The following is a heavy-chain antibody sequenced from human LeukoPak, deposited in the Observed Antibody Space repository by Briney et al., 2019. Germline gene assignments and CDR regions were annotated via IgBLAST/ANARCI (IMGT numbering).Heavy chain of an antibody. CDR2: ISGSGGST. CDR3: AKDGRLLGSSTSCFDV. D-gene: IGHD2-2*01. V-gene: IGHV3-23*01. Sequence: GGSLRLSCAVSGFTFSSYAMSWVRQAPGKGLEWVSAISGSGGSTYYADSVKGRFTISRDNSKNTLYLQINSLRAEDTAAYYCAKDGRLLGSSTSCFDVWGQGTLVTVSS. CDR1: GFTFSSYA. J-gene: IGHJ4*02.